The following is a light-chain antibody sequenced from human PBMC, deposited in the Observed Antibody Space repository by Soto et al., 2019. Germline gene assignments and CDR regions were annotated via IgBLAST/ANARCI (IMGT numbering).Light chain of an antibody. CDR3: QQYYSTPPYT. J-gene: IGKJ2*01. CDR1: QSVFYTSDNKNY. CDR2: WAS. Sequence: DIVMTQPPDSLAVSLGERATINCKSSQSVFYTSDNKNYLAWYQQRPGQPPKLLIYWASTRESGVPDRFSGSGSGTDFTLTISSLQAEDVAVYYCQQYYSTPPYTFGQGTKLEIK. V-gene: IGKV4-1*01.